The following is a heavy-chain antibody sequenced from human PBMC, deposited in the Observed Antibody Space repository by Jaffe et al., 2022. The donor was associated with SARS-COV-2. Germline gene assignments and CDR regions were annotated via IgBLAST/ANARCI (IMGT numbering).Heavy chain of an antibody. J-gene: IGHJ4*02. D-gene: IGHD5-12*01. CDR1: GGSFSGYY. Sequence: QVQLQQWGAGLLKPSETLSLTCAVYGGSFSGYYWSWIRQPPGKGLEWIGEINHSGSTNYNPSLKSRVTISVDTSKNQFSLKLSSVTAADTAVYYCARGLGYGEAQAGGDYWGQGTLVTVSS. CDR2: INHSGST. V-gene: IGHV4-34*01. CDR3: ARGLGYGEAQAGGDY.